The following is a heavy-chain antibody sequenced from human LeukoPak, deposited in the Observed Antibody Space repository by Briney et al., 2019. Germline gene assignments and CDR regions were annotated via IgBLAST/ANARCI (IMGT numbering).Heavy chain of an antibody. J-gene: IGHJ3*02. D-gene: IGHD6-13*01. CDR2: ISAYNGNT. Sequence: ASVKVSCKTSGYTFTNYGISWVRQAPGLGLEWMGWISAYNGNTNYAQKVQGRVTTTTDTSTSTAYMELRSLRFDDTAVYYCARDQSVRLLQTSSTYFKHVFAIWGQGSMVTVSS. CDR3: ARDQSVRLLQTSSTYFKHVFAI. CDR1: GYTFTNYG. V-gene: IGHV1-18*01.